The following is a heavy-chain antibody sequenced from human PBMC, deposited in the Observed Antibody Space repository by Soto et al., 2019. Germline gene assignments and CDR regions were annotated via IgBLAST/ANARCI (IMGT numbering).Heavy chain of an antibody. CDR1: GFTVTNKY. V-gene: IGHV3-53*01. CDR2: IYSGGAT. CDR3: ARVDYADYGWYFDL. J-gene: IGHJ2*01. D-gene: IGHD4-17*01. Sequence: EVQLVESGGGLIQPGGSLRLSCAASGFTVTNKYMTWVRQAPGKGLEWVSVIYSGGATSYADSVKGRFTISRDNSKDILYLQMNILRAEDTAVYYCARVDYADYGWYFDLWGLGTLVTVSS.